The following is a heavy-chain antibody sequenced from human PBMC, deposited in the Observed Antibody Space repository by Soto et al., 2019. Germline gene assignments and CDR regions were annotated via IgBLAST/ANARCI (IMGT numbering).Heavy chain of an antibody. CDR3: ARDLLYCSSTSCYKYYYYGMDV. D-gene: IGHD2-2*02. CDR2: INSDGSST. V-gene: IGHV3-74*01. J-gene: IGHJ6*02. Sequence: EVQLVESGGGLVQPGGSLRLSCAASGFTFSSYWMHWVRQAPGKGLVWVSRINSDGSSTSYADSVKGRFTISRDNAKNTRYLQMNSLRAEGTAVYYCARDLLYCSSTSCYKYYYYGMDVWGQGTTVTVSS. CDR1: GFTFSSYW.